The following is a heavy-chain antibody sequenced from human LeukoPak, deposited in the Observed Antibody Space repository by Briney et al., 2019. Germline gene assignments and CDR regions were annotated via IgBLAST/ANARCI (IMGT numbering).Heavy chain of an antibody. D-gene: IGHD6-19*01. CDR1: GFTFSSYW. V-gene: IGHV3-7*01. CDR2: IKQDGSEK. Sequence: GGSLRLSCAASGFTFSSYWMSWVRQAPGKGLEWVASIKQDGSEKYYVDSVKGRFTISRDNAKNSLYLQMNSLRAEDTAVYYCVGGGGGWFAIDYWGQGTLVTVSS. CDR3: VGGGGGWFAIDY. J-gene: IGHJ4*02.